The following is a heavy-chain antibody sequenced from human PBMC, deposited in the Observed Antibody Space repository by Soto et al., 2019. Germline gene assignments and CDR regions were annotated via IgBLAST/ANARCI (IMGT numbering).Heavy chain of an antibody. CDR1: GFTFSSYG. Sequence: QVQLVESGGGVVQPGRSLRLSCAASGFTFSSYGMHWVRQAPGKGLEWVAVISHDGSNKYYADSVKGRFTISRDNSKNTLYLQMNSLRAEDTAVYYCAKDLSYSMGWTSGYYGMDVWGQGTTVTVSS. V-gene: IGHV3-30*18. CDR3: AKDLSYSMGWTSGYYGMDV. D-gene: IGHD6-19*01. CDR2: ISHDGSNK. J-gene: IGHJ6*02.